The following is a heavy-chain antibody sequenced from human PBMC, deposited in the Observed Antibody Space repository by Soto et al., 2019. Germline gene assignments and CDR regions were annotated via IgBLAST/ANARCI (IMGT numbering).Heavy chain of an antibody. CDR1: GGSISSGGYY. Sequence: SETLSLTCTVSGGSISSGGYYWIWIRQHPGKGLEWIGYIYDSGSTYYNPSLKSRVTMSLDTSKNQFSLKLSSVTAADTAVYDCARGGRRSPGMDGWGEGTTVTISS. CDR3: ARGGRRSPGMDG. CDR2: IYDSGST. V-gene: IGHV4-31*03. J-gene: IGHJ6*01.